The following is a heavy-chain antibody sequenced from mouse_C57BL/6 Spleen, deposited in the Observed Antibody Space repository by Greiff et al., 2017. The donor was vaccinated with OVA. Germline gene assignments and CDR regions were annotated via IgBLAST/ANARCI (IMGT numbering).Heavy chain of an antibody. J-gene: IGHJ2*01. CDR3: AREASNYAYFDY. Sequence: DVKLVESGGGLVKPGGSLKLSCAASGFTFSSYAMSWVRQTPEKRLEWVATISDGGSYTYYPDNVKGRFTISRDNAKDNLYLQMSHLKSEDTAMYYCAREASNYAYFDYWGQGTTLTVSS. V-gene: IGHV5-4*01. D-gene: IGHD2-5*01. CDR1: GFTFSSYA. CDR2: ISDGGSYT.